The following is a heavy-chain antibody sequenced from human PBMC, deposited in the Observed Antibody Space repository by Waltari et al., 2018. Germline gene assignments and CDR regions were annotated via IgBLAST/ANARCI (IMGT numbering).Heavy chain of an antibody. CDR1: GFAFSSYW. J-gene: IGHJ5*02. D-gene: IGHD3-10*01. CDR2: MNSEGSST. V-gene: IGHV3-74*01. CDR3: ARPYEVANSGWFDP. Sequence: EVQLVESGGGLVQPGGSLRLSCAASGFAFSSYWMHRVSHGPGNGLGWVSRMNSEGSSTSYADSVKGRFTISRDNAKNTLYLQMKSLRAEDTAVYYCARPYEVANSGWFDPWGQGTLVTVSS.